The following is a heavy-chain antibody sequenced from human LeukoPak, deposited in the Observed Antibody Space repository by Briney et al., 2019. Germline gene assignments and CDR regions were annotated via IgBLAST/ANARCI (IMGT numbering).Heavy chain of an antibody. CDR1: GFTFSAYW. D-gene: IGHD4/OR15-4a*01. CDR2: ITEDGSEK. CDR3: ARNRAANDV. J-gene: IGHJ6*04. Sequence: GGSLRLSCVVSGFTFSAYWMTWVRQAPGKGLEWAANITEDGSEKYYVETAKGRFTISRDNAKNSLYLQMNSLRAEDMAVYYCARNRAANDVWGKGTTVTVSS. V-gene: IGHV3-7*01.